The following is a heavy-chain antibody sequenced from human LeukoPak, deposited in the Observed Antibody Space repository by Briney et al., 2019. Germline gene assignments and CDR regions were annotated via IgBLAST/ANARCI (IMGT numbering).Heavy chain of an antibody. CDR1: GGSFSGYY. J-gene: IGHJ5*02. CDR3: ARGRKGILNWFDP. Sequence: SETLSLTCAVYGGSFSGYYWSWIRQPPGKGLEWIGEINHSGSTNYNPSLKSRVTISVDTSKNQFSLKLSSVTAADTAVYYCARGRKGILNWFDPWGRGTLVTVSS. V-gene: IGHV4-34*01. D-gene: IGHD3-10*01. CDR2: INHSGST.